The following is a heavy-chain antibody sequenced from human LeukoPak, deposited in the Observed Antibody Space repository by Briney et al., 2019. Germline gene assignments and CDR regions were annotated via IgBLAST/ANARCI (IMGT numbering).Heavy chain of an antibody. CDR2: INHSGST. J-gene: IGHJ6*03. CDR3: ASLETTFLSRYYYMDV. Sequence: PSETLSLTCTVSGGSISSTNYYWGWIRQPPGKGLEWIGEINHSGSTNYNPSLKSRVTISVDTSKNQFSLKLSSVTAADTAVYYCASLETTFLSRYYYMDVWGKGTTVTVSS. D-gene: IGHD4-17*01. CDR1: GGSISSTNYY. V-gene: IGHV4-39*07.